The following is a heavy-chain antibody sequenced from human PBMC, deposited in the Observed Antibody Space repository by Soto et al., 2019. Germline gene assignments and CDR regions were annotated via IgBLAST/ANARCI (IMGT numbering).Heavy chain of an antibody. J-gene: IGHJ4*02. CDR1: GFTVRTHG. D-gene: IGHD2-2*01. CDR2: IWYDGSNE. Sequence: RLSCGAWGFTVRTHGMDCVGQAPGKGLEWVAVIWYDGSNEDYADSVKGRFTISRDNSMDTLYLQMNSLRAEDTAVYYCARDLVGSVVVPAATLDNWGQGTLVTVSS. CDR3: ARDLVGSVVVPAATLDN. V-gene: IGHV3-33*01.